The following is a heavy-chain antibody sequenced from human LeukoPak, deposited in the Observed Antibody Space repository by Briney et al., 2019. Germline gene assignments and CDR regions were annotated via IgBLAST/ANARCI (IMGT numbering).Heavy chain of an antibody. CDR1: GGSISSSSYY. CDR2: TSYSGNT. CDR3: TRAPRKAWFDP. V-gene: IGHV4-61*05. Sequence: SETLSLTCTVSGGSISSSSYYWGWIRQPPGKGLEWIGYTSYSGNTNYNPSLKSRVTMSVDTSRKQFSLRLTSVTAADTAVYYCTRAPRKAWFDPWGQGTLVTVSS. J-gene: IGHJ5*02. D-gene: IGHD1-14*01.